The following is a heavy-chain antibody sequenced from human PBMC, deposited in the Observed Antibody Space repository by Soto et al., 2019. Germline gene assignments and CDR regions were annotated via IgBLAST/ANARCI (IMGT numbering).Heavy chain of an antibody. D-gene: IGHD6-13*01. J-gene: IGHJ4*02. CDR1: GYSFINYW. Sequence: PGESLKISCQASGYSFINYWIGWVRPMPGKGLEWMAIINPGNSETRYSPSFQGQVTVSADKSISTVYLQWSSLKASNTAMYYCARPHLNSVYSWGKGTLVTVTS. V-gene: IGHV5-51*01. CDR3: ARPHLNSVYS. CDR2: INPGNSET.